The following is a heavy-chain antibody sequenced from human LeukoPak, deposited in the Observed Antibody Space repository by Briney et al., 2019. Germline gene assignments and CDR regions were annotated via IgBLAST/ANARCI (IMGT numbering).Heavy chain of an antibody. Sequence: PGGSLRLSCAASGFTFSSYWMSWVRQAPGKGLEWVANIKQDGSEKYYVDSVKGRFTISRDNAKNSVYLQMNSLRAEDTAVYCCAKPTHGYSSGRFDYWGQGTLVTVSS. CDR1: GFTFSSYW. V-gene: IGHV3-7*02. J-gene: IGHJ4*02. D-gene: IGHD5-18*01. CDR2: IKQDGSEK. CDR3: AKPTHGYSSGRFDY.